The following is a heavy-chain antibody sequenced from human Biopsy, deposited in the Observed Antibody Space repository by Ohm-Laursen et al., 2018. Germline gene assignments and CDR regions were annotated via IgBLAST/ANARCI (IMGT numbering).Heavy chain of an antibody. CDR1: SYTFTDYN. J-gene: IGHJ4*02. Sequence: EASVKVSCKASSYTFTDYNIHWMRQAPEQGLEWLGYINCKTGATNYAQKFQGTVTMTRDTSISTAYLALGSLRSADTAIYYCARDPLNGHKHFDYWGQGSLVTVSS. CDR2: INCKTGAT. V-gene: IGHV1-2*02. D-gene: IGHD2-8*01. CDR3: ARDPLNGHKHFDY.